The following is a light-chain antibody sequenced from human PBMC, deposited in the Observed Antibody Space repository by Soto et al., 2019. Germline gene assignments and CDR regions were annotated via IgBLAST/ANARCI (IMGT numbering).Light chain of an antibody. CDR1: SSNIGAGYG. CDR3: HSYDSSLSGWL. V-gene: IGLV1-40*01. CDR2: GNS. Sequence: QSVLTQPPSVSGAPGQRVTISCTGRSSNIGAGYGVHWYQQLPGTAPKLLIYGNSHRPSGVPDRFSGSKSGTSASLAITGLQAEDEADYYCHSYDSSLSGWLFGGGTKLTVL. J-gene: IGLJ3*02.